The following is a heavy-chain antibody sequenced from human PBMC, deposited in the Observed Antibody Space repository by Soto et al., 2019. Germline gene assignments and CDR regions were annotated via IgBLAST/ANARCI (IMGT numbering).Heavy chain of an antibody. CDR2: ISAYNGNT. V-gene: IGHV1-18*01. Sequence: QVQLVQSGAEVKKPGASVKVSCKASGYTFTSYGISWVRQAPGQGREWMVWISAYNGNTNYAQKLQGRVTMTTATSTSTAYMELRSLRSAATAVYYCARESPPADYWGQGTLVTVSS. CDR3: ARESPPADY. CDR1: GYTFTSYG. J-gene: IGHJ4*02.